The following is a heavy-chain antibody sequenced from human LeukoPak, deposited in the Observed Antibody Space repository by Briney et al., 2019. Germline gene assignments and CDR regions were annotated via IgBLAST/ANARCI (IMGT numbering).Heavy chain of an antibody. Sequence: ASVKVSCKASGYTFTSYDINWVRQATGQGLEWMGRMNPNSGNTGYAQKFQGRVTMTRNTSISTAYMELSSLRSEDTAVYYCARAHDTMVRGVSGYWGQGTLVTVSS. J-gene: IGHJ4*02. CDR1: GYTFTSYD. CDR3: ARAHDTMVRGVSGY. V-gene: IGHV1-8*01. CDR2: MNPNSGNT. D-gene: IGHD3-10*01.